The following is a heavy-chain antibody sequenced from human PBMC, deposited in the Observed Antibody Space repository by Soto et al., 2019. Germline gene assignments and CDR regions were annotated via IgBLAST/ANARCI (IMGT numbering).Heavy chain of an antibody. V-gene: IGHV4-59*01. CDR3: ARFPGYSTSWAALEI. CDR1: GASISSYY. CDR2: IFYTGST. J-gene: IGHJ3*02. D-gene: IGHD1-26*01. Sequence: PSETLSLTCSVSGASISSYYWSWIRQPPGKGLEWIGYIFYTGSTDYNPSLQSRVAISIGASRKDFSLKMTSVTAADTAIYYCARFPGYSTSWAALEIWGQGTLVTVS.